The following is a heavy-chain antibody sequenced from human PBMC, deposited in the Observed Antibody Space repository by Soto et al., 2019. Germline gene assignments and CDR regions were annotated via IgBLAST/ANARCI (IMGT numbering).Heavy chain of an antibody. J-gene: IGHJ6*02. CDR1: GGSISSGGYY. Sequence: QVQLQESGPGLVKPSQTLSLTCTVSGGSISSGGYYWNWIRQHPGKGLEWIGYIYYSGSTYYNPSLRSRVXXSXDXXKNQFALKLSSVTAADTAVYYCARDLGYGSGCMDVWGQGTTVTVSS. D-gene: IGHD3-10*01. CDR2: IYYSGST. V-gene: IGHV4-31*03. CDR3: ARDLGYGSGCMDV.